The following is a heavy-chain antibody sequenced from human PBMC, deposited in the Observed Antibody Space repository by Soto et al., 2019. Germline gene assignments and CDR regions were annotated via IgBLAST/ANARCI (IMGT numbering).Heavy chain of an antibody. CDR1: GGTFSSYA. D-gene: IGHD2-15*01. V-gene: IGHV1-69*01. CDR3: ARDGGYCSGGSCFSPLADGMDV. J-gene: IGHJ6*02. CDR2: IIPIFGTA. Sequence: QVQLVQSGAEVKKPGSSVKVSCKASGGTFSSYAISWVRQAPGQGLEWMGGIIPIFGTAKYAQKFQGRVTITADESTSTAYMELSSLRSEDTAVYYCARDGGYCSGGSCFSPLADGMDVWGQGTTVTVSS.